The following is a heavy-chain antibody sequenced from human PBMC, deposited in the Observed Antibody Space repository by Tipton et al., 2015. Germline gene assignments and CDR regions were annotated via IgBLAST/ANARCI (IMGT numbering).Heavy chain of an antibody. CDR3: SKAVGERLVGPSGGAGLDD. Sequence: SLRLSCAVSGVTFSSYAMTWVRQAPGKGLEWVSVISNSGGTTYYADSVKGRFTISRDNSKNTLCLQMNSLRAEDTAVYYCSKAVGERLVGPSGGAGLDDWGQGTLATVSS. J-gene: IGHJ4*02. CDR2: ISNSGGTT. CDR1: GVTFSSYA. D-gene: IGHD1-26*01. V-gene: IGHV3-23*01.